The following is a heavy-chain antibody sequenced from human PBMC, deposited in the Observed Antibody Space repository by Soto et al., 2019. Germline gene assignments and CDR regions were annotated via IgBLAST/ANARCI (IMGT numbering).Heavy chain of an antibody. CDR3: CTDYRAFERHHAFDP. J-gene: IGHJ3*01. V-gene: IGHV1-46*02. Sequence: QEQLVQSGAEVKKPGASVKVSCRASGNTFNTFYFHWVRQAPGQGLEWMGTINPTGSSTSYAQKLQGRVTMTRDTSTTTVYMELRSLGSGDTAIYYCCTDYRAFERHHAFDPWGQGTMVTVSS. CDR1: GNTFNTFY. D-gene: IGHD1-1*01. CDR2: INPTGSST.